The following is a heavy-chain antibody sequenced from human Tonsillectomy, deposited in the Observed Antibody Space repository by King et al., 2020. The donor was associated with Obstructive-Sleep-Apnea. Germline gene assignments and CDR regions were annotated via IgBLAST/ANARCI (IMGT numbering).Heavy chain of an antibody. CDR3: AKERSGWPDY. J-gene: IGHJ4*02. Sequence: HVQLVESGGGVVQPGRSLRLSCAASGFTFSSYGMHWVRQAPGKGLEWVAVISYDGSNKYYADSVKGRFTISRDNSKNTLYLQMNSLRAEDTAVYYCAKERSGWPDYWGQGTLVTVSS. V-gene: IGHV3-30*18. D-gene: IGHD6-19*01. CDR1: GFTFSSYG. CDR2: ISYDGSNK.